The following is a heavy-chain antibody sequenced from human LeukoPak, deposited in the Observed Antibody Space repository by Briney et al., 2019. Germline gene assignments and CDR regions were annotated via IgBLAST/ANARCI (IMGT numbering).Heavy chain of an antibody. CDR3: AKGNGYSYGRYYFDY. Sequence: GGSLRLSCAASGFTFSSYAMGWVRQAPGKGLEWVSAITASGGNTYYADSVKGRFTISRDNSKNTQYLQVNSLRAEDTAVYYCAKGNGYSYGRYYFDYWGQGTLVTVSS. D-gene: IGHD5-18*01. J-gene: IGHJ4*02. V-gene: IGHV3-23*01. CDR2: ITASGGNT. CDR1: GFTFSSYA.